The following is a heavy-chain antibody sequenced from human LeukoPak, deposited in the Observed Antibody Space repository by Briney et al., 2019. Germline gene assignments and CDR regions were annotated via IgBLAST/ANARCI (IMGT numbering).Heavy chain of an antibody. CDR1: GITATDKY. D-gene: IGHD2-2*01. Sequence: PGGSLRPSCAASGITATDKYMSWDRQAPGKGLEWVSFIYRGGSGGAAYYADSVKGRFTISRDSSKSTLCLQVDGLRAEDSVVYCWARWYCSNINWYYDFWGQGTLVTVSS. CDR2: IYRGGSGGAA. CDR3: ARWYCSNINWYYDF. V-gene: IGHV3-53*01. J-gene: IGHJ4*02.